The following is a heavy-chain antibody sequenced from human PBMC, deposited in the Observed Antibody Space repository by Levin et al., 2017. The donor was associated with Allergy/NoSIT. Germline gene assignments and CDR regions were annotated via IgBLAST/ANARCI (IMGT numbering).Heavy chain of an antibody. D-gene: IGHD2-2*01. CDR1: GYSFTHSW. CDR3: ARHYDHQNIVVEPAAPDFDY. Sequence: GESLKISCKGSGYSFTHSWIGWVRQMPGKGLEWMGIIYPGDSHTIYSPSFQGQVTISADRSITTAYLQWSSLKASDTAMYYCARHYDHQNIVVEPAAPDFDYWGQGTLVTVSS. V-gene: IGHV5-51*01. J-gene: IGHJ4*02. CDR2: IYPGDSHT.